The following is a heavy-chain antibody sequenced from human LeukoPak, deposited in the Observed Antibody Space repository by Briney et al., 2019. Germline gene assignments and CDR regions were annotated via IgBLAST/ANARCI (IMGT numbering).Heavy chain of an antibody. Sequence: PGGSLRLSCAASGFTFSSYWMHWVRQAPGKGLVWVSRINSDGSSTSYADSVKGRFTISRDNAKNTLYLQMNSLRAEDTAVYYCARRGSKYYDSSGYLNWFDPWGQGTLVTVSS. D-gene: IGHD3-22*01. CDR1: GFTFSSYW. J-gene: IGHJ5*02. V-gene: IGHV3-74*01. CDR3: ARRGSKYYDSSGYLNWFDP. CDR2: INSDGSST.